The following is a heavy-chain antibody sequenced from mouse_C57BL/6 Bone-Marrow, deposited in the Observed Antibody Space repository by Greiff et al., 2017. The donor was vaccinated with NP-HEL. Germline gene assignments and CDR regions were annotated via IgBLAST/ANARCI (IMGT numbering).Heavy chain of an antibody. CDR3: ARHYYGSRDD. Sequence: QVQLKQSGAELVKPGASVKLSCTASGYTFTRYWMHWVTPRPGQGLAWIGMIHPNSGSTHYNEKFKSKATLTVDKSSSTAYMQLSSLTSEDSAVYYCARHYYGSRDDWGQGTTLTVSS. J-gene: IGHJ2*01. D-gene: IGHD1-1*01. CDR2: IHPNSGST. CDR1: GYTFTRYW. V-gene: IGHV1-64*01.